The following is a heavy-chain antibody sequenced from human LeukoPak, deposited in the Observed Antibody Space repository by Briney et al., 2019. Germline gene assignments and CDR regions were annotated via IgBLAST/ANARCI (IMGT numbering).Heavy chain of an antibody. CDR1: GLTFRLYG. Sequence: GGSLRLSCAASGLTFRLYGMHWVRQAPGKGLEWVAVVLNDGSNQYYADSVKGRFTISRDNSKNTLYLQMNSLRTEDTAVYYCARGQLYATSWYFDYWGQGTLVIVSS. CDR3: ARGQLYATSWYFDY. J-gene: IGHJ4*02. V-gene: IGHV3-33*01. D-gene: IGHD2-2*01. CDR2: VLNDGSNQ.